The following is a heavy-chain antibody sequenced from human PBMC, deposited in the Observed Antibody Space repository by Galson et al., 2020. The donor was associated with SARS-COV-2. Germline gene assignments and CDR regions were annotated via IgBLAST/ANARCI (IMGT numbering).Heavy chain of an antibody. Sequence: SETLSLTCAVYGGSFSGYYWSWIRQPPGKGLEWIGEINHSGSTNYNPSLKSRVTISVDTSKNQFSLKLSSVTAADTAVYYCARGLGYWGQGTLVTVSS. CDR3: ARGLGY. V-gene: IGHV4-34*01. CDR2: INHSGST. CDR1: GGSFSGYY. D-gene: IGHD3-10*01. J-gene: IGHJ4*02.